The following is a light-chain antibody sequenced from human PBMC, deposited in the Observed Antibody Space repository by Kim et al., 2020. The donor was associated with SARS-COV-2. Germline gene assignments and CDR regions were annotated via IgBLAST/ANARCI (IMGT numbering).Light chain of an antibody. Sequence: QSVLTQPPSVSGAPGQRVIISCTGSSSNIGAGYDVHWYQQLPGTAPKLLIYGNTNRPSGVPDRFSGSRSGTSASLAITGLQAEDEAHYYCQSYDHSLSDVFGTGTKVTFL. V-gene: IGLV1-40*01. CDR1: SSNIGAGYD. CDR3: QSYDHSLSDV. CDR2: GNT. J-gene: IGLJ1*01.